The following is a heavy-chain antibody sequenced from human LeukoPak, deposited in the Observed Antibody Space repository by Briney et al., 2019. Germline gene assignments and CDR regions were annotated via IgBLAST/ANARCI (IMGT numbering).Heavy chain of an antibody. Sequence: PSQTLSLTCTVSGGSISSGDYYWSWIRQPPGKGLKWIGYIYYSGSTYYNPSLKSRVTISVDTSKNQFSLKLSSVTAADTAVYYCARDSGLWFGELYYYYGMDVWGKGTTVTVSS. CDR3: ARDSGLWFGELYYYYGMDV. J-gene: IGHJ6*04. D-gene: IGHD3-10*01. CDR2: IYYSGST. V-gene: IGHV4-30-4*01. CDR1: GGSISSGDYY.